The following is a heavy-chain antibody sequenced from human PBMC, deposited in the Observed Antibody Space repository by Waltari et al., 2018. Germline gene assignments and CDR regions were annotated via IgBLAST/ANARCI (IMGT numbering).Heavy chain of an antibody. CDR2: FNPRGGST. J-gene: IGHJ6*02. Sequence: QVQLVQSGAEVKKPGASVKVSCKASGYTFTSYYMHWVRQAPGQGLEWMGIFNPRGGSTSYAQKFQGRVTITTDESTSTAYMELSSLRSEDTAVYYCARDSGYGTYYYYYGMDVWGQGTTVTVSS. CDR1: GYTFTSYY. V-gene: IGHV1-46*01. CDR3: ARDSGYGTYYYYYGMDV. D-gene: IGHD5-12*01.